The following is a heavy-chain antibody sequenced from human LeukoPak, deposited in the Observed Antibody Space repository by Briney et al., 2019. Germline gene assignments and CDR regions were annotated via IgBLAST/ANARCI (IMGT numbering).Heavy chain of an antibody. J-gene: IGHJ5*02. V-gene: IGHV4-4*07. D-gene: IGHD1-26*01. CDR3: ARVGALGGHDL. Sequence: SETLSLTCTVSGASISSYYWSWIRQPAGKALEWIGRIYVTGSTTYNPSLESRVTMSLDTSKNHFSLKLRSVTAADTAVYYCARVGALGGHDLWGQGSLVTVSS. CDR2: IYVTGST. CDR1: GASISSYY.